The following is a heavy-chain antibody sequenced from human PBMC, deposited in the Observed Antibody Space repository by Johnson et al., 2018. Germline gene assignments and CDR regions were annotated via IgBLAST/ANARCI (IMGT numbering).Heavy chain of an antibody. CDR3: AKDDRPTLRPAAYFQH. Sequence: QVQLQESGPGLVKPSETLSLTCTVSGGSISGYYWSWIRQPPGKGLEWVGSIYYSGSTNYNPSLKSRVTILVDTSKNQFSLKLNSVTAADTAVYYCAKDDRPTLRPAAYFQHWGQGTLVTVSS. CDR2: IYYSGST. CDR1: GGSISGYY. D-gene: IGHD2-15*01. J-gene: IGHJ1*01. V-gene: IGHV4-59*01.